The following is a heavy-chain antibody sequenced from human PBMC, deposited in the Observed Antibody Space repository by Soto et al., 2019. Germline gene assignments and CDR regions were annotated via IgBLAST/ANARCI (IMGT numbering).Heavy chain of an antibody. CDR2: ISSSSSYI. CDR1: GFTFSSYS. CDR3: ASERYYGSGFPIRYYYGMDV. V-gene: IGHV3-21*01. Sequence: GGSLRLSCAASGFTFSSYSMNWVRQAPGKGLEWVSSISSSSSYIYYADSVKGRFTISRDNAKNSLYLQMNSLRAEDTAVYYCASERYYGSGFPIRYYYGMDVWGQGTTVTVSS. J-gene: IGHJ6*02. D-gene: IGHD3-10*01.